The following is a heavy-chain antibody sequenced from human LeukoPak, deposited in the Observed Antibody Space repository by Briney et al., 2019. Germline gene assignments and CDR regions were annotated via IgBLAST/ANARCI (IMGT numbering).Heavy chain of an antibody. CDR3: ARAGLARAWYYYYYMDV. D-gene: IGHD3-22*01. V-gene: IGHV1-8*03. Sequence: GASVKVSCKASGYTFTSYDINWVRQATGQGLEWMGWMNPNSGNTGYAQKFQGRVTITRNTSISTAYMELSSLRSEDTAVYYCARAGLARAWYYYYYMDVWGQGTLVTVSS. J-gene: IGHJ6*03. CDR2: MNPNSGNT. CDR1: GYTFTSYD.